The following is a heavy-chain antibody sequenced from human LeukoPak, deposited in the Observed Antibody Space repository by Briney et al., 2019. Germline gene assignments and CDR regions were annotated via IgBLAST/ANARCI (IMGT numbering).Heavy chain of an antibody. J-gene: IGHJ4*02. CDR2: IYYSGST. Sequence: PSETLSLTCTVSGGSVSSSSFYWGWIRQPPGKGLAWIGSIYYSGSTYYNPSLKSRVTMSVDTSKNQFSLNLSSVTAADTAVYYCARANYTDLPSNFDYWGQGTPVTVSS. CDR1: GGSVSSSSFY. D-gene: IGHD1-7*01. V-gene: IGHV4-39*01. CDR3: ARANYTDLPSNFDY.